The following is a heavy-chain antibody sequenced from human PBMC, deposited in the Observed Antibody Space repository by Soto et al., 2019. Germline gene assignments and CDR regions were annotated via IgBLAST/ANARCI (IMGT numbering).Heavy chain of an antibody. J-gene: IGHJ3*01. V-gene: IGHV3-74*01. CDR2: TNSDGSST. CDR3: ARDLAAAGTA. D-gene: IGHD6-13*01. CDR1: GFIFSSYW. Sequence: GGSLRLSCAASGFIFSSYWMHWVRQAPGKGLVWVSRTNSDGSSTSYADSVKGRFTISRDNAKNMLYLQMNSLRAEDTAVYYCARDLAAAGTAWGQGTMVTVSS.